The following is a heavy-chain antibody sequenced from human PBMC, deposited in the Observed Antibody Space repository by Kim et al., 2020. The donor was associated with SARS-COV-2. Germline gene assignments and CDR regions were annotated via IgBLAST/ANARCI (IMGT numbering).Heavy chain of an antibody. V-gene: IGHV3-21*01. J-gene: IGHJ4*02. CDR1: GFTFSDYS. CDR3: ARDLVVGATSIFYFDF. CDR2: ISSSGTYI. D-gene: IGHD1-26*01. Sequence: GGSLRLSCAASGFTFSDYSLNWVRQTPGKGLEWVSSISSSGTYIYYADSVKGRFTISRDNAKNSLYLQMYSLRAEDTAVYYCARDLVVGATSIFYFDFWGQRTLVTVPS.